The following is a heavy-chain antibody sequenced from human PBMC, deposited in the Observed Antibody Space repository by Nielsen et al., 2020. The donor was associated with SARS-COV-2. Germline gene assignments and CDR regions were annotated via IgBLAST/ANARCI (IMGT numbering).Heavy chain of an antibody. D-gene: IGHD2-8*01. V-gene: IGHV4-59*01. J-gene: IGHJ6*03. CDR1: GSSTGSYY. Sequence: SEILSPTCPFSGSSTGSYYWTCIRPPPGKGLEWFEFTFHSGSTNYNPSLKIRVTISVDRSKNQFSLMLRSVTAADTAVYYCAREGDCKNGICHIRGMDVWRKGTTVTVSS. CDR3: AREGDCKNGICHIRGMDV. CDR2: TFHSGST.